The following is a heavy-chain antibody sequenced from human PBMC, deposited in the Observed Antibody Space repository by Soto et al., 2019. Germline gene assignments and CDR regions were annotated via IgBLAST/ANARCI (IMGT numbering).Heavy chain of an antibody. D-gene: IGHD3-10*01. CDR1: GFTFSSYC. CDR3: ARGYGSGTSGASDI. V-gene: IGHV3-33*01. J-gene: IGHJ3*02. CDR2: IWYDGSNK. Sequence: PGGSLRLSCAASGFTFSSYCMHWVRQAPGKGLEWVAVIWYDGSNKYYADSVKGRFTISRDNPKNTLYLQMNSLRAEDTAVYYCARGYGSGTSGASDIWGQGTMVTVSS.